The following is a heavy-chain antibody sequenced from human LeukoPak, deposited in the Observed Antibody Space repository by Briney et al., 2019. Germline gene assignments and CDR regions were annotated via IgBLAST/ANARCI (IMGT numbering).Heavy chain of an antibody. Sequence: GGSLRLSCAASGFTFSSYAMSWVRQAPGKGLEWVSAISGSGGSTYYADSVKGRFTISRDNSKNTLYLQMNSLRPEDTAVYYCARSYCSSISCPSRFDYWGQGTLVTVSS. CDR2: ISGSGGST. CDR3: ARSYCSSISCPSRFDY. V-gene: IGHV3-23*01. D-gene: IGHD2-2*01. CDR1: GFTFSSYA. J-gene: IGHJ4*02.